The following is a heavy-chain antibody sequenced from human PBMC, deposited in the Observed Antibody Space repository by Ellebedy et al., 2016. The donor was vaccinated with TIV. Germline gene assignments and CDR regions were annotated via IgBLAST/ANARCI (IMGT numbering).Heavy chain of an antibody. CDR3: ARTGGDDSSGYYSGWFDP. D-gene: IGHD3-22*01. J-gene: IGHJ5*02. Sequence: SETLSLXCAVSGGSISSGGYSWSWIRQPPGKGLEWIGYIYHSRSTYYNPSLKSRVTISVDRSKNQFSLKLSSVTAADTAVYYCARTGGDDSSGYYSGWFDPWGQGTLVTVSS. CDR2: IYHSRST. V-gene: IGHV4-30-2*01. CDR1: GGSISSGGYS.